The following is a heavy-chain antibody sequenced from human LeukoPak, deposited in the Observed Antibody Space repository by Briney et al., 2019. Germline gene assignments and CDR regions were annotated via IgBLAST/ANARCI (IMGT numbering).Heavy chain of an antibody. D-gene: IGHD5-24*01. CDR3: ARDRGGHSAHYYYYGMDV. CDR2: ISAHNGNT. Sequence: ASVKVSCKASGYTFTSYGISWVRQAPGQGLEWMGWISAHNGNTNYAQKLQGRVTMTTDTSTSTAYMELRSLRSDDTAVYYCARDRGGHSAHYYYYGMDVWGQGTTVTVSS. V-gene: IGHV1-18*01. CDR1: GYTFTSYG. J-gene: IGHJ6*02.